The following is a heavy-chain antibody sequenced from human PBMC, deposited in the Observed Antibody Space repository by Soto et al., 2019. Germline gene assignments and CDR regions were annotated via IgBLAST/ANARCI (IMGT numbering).Heavy chain of an antibody. J-gene: IGHJ4*01. CDR3: AKDGNIDSSGWYAPSLAY. Sequence: QGQLVESGGGVAQPGRSLRLSCAASGFTFSNYGMHWVRQAPGKGLEWVAVISYDGNNQYYADSVEGRITISRDNSKNTLYLQMTSLRAENTAVYYCAKDGNIDSSGWYAPSLAYWGHGTRFTVSS. D-gene: IGHD6-19*01. CDR1: GFTFSNYG. CDR2: ISYDGNNQ. V-gene: IGHV3-30*18.